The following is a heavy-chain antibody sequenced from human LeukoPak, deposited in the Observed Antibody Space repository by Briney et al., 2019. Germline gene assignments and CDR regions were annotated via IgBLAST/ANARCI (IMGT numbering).Heavy chain of an antibody. CDR2: IKSDGTTT. V-gene: IGHV3-74*01. Sequence: PGGSLRLSRAASGFTFSSYWMHWVRQAPGQGPVWVSRIKSDGTTTTYADSARGRFTISRDNAKNILYLQMNSLRAEDTAVYYCTRGQYYSDSSGFSLADYFHHWGQGSLVTVSS. D-gene: IGHD3-22*01. J-gene: IGHJ1*01. CDR1: GFTFSSYW. CDR3: TRGQYYSDSSGFSLADYFHH.